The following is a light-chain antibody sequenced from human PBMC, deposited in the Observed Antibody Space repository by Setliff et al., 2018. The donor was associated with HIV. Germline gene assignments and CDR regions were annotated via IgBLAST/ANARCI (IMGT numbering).Light chain of an antibody. Sequence: QSVLTQSASVSGSPGQSITISCTGTSSDVGSFNLVSWYQQHPGKAPKLMIYEGSKRPSGVSNRFSGSKSGNTASLTISGLQAEDEADYYCCSYADSTTFYVFGTGTKVTVL. CDR1: SSDVGSFNL. J-gene: IGLJ1*01. V-gene: IGLV2-23*01. CDR3: CSYADSTTFYV. CDR2: EGS.